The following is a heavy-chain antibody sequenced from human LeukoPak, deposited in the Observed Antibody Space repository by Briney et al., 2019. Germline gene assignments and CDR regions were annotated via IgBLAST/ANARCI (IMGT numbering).Heavy chain of an antibody. CDR2: INHSGST. J-gene: IGHJ4*02. CDR1: GGSFSGYH. V-gene: IGHV4-34*01. Sequence: PSETLSLTCAVYGGSFSGYHWSWIRQPPGKGLEWIGEINHSGSTNYNPSLKSRVTTSVDTSKNQLSLKLSSVTAADTAVYYCARDYYDSSGYYYFDYWGQGTLVTVSS. D-gene: IGHD3-22*01. CDR3: ARDYYDSSGYYYFDY.